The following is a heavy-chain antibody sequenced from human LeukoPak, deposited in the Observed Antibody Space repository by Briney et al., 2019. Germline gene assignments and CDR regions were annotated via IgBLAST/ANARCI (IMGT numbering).Heavy chain of an antibody. CDR2: ISHSGTT. D-gene: IGHD3-9*01. CDR3: APRLRYFDWSFNDP. Sequence: SETLSLTCSVSGYSISSDYYWSWIRQPPGKGLEWIGSISHSGTTNYNPSLESRVTISVDTSKNQFSLKLSSVTAADTAVYYCAPRLRYFDWSFNDPWGQGTLVTVSS. CDR1: GYSISSDYY. J-gene: IGHJ5*02. V-gene: IGHV4-38-2*02.